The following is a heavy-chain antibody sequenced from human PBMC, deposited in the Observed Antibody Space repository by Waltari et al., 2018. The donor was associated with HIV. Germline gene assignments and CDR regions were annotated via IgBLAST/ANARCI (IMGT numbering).Heavy chain of an antibody. CDR1: GFTLSSYG. D-gene: IGHD6-13*01. CDR3: ARKYSSSWGAPFDY. J-gene: IGHJ4*02. CDR2: IWYDGSKK. Sequence: QVQLVESGGGVVQPGRSLRPSCATSGFTLSSYGMHGVRQAPGKGLEWVTVIWYDGSKKYYADSVKGRFTISRDNSKNTLYLQMNSLRIEDTAVYYCARKYSSSWGAPFDYWGQGTLVTVSS. V-gene: IGHV3-33*01.